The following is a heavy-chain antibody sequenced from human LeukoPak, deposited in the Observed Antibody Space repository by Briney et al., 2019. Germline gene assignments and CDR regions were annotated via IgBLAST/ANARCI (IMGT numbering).Heavy chain of an antibody. CDR1: GFTFSRYS. Sequence: PGGSLRLSCAASGFTFSRYSMNWVRQAPGKGLEWGSSISSSSSYIYYADSVKGRFTISRDNAKNSLYLQMNSLRAEDTAVYYCARTKPSMVRGSTDAFDIWGQGTMVTVSS. D-gene: IGHD3-10*01. CDR3: ARTKPSMVRGSTDAFDI. CDR2: ISSSSSYI. J-gene: IGHJ3*02. V-gene: IGHV3-21*01.